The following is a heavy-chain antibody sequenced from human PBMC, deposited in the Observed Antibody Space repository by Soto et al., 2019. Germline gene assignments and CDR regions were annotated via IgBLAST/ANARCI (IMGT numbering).Heavy chain of an antibody. D-gene: IGHD6-19*01. CDR3: ARDCIAVSGTLV. J-gene: IGHJ4*02. CDR2: ISDYNGKS. Sequence: QVQLGQSGAEVKKPGASVQVSCKASGYTFTSYGSRWGRQDPGQGLERMGWISDYNGKSNYAQKLHDRVTMTTDTSTKIADMELSSMRYDDTAVYYCARDCIAVSGTLVWGQGTLVTVSS. V-gene: IGHV1-18*01. CDR1: GYTFTSYG.